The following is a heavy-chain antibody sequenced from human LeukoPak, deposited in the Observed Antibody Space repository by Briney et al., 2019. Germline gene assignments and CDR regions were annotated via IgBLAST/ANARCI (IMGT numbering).Heavy chain of an antibody. CDR1: GCTFTPYYG. J-gene: IGHJ3*02. V-gene: IGHV1-18*01. CDR3: ARDPDDATDI. CDR2: INANNGNT. Sequence: ASVTVSCKASGCTFTPYYGMSWVRQAPRRGVGWMGWINANNGNTQYVEKSQGRVTLTTDTSTSTVYMEPRSLRSDDTAGEYFARDPDDATDIWGEGGTLTVAS.